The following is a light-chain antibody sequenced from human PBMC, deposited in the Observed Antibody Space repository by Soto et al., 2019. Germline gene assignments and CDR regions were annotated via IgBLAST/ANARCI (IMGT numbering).Light chain of an antibody. Sequence: DVQMTQSPSTLSASIGDTVTITCRASQTVVSWLAWYHQKPGRPPKLLIYMASILESGVPSRFRGRGSGTAFTLTISGLQPDDLGTYYCQQYNSYPKTFGEGTKLDI. V-gene: IGKV1-5*03. J-gene: IGKJ2*01. CDR2: MAS. CDR3: QQYNSYPKT. CDR1: QTVVSW.